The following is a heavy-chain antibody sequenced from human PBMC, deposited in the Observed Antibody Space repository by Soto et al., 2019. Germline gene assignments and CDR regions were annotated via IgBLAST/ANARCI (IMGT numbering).Heavy chain of an antibody. D-gene: IGHD2-8*01. Sequence: ASVKVSCKASGYTFTSYAMHWGRQAPGQRLEWMGWINAGNGNTKYSQKFQGRVTITRDTSASTAYMELSSLRSEDTAVYYCARDKGNIVLMVYVEGFDYWGQGTLVTVSS. CDR2: INAGNGNT. CDR3: ARDKGNIVLMVYVEGFDY. J-gene: IGHJ4*02. V-gene: IGHV1-3*01. CDR1: GYTFTSYA.